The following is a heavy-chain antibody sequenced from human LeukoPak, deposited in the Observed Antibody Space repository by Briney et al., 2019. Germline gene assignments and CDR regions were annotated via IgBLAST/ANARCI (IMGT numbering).Heavy chain of an antibody. Sequence: GGSLRLSCAASGFTFSSYWMSWVRQAPGKGLEWVANIKQDGSEKYYVDSVKGRFTISRDNSKNTLYLQMNSLRAEDTAVYYCAKEARYYDSRGNLDYWGQGTLVTVSS. CDR3: AKEARYYDSRGNLDY. V-gene: IGHV3-7*01. CDR1: GFTFSSYW. J-gene: IGHJ4*02. CDR2: IKQDGSEK. D-gene: IGHD3-22*01.